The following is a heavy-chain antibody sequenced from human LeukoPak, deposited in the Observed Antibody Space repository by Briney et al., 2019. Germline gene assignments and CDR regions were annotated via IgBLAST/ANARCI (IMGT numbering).Heavy chain of an antibody. J-gene: IGHJ4*02. CDR2: INSDGSST. D-gene: IGHD6-13*01. Sequence: PGGSLRLSCAASGFTFSSYWMHWVRQAPGKGLVWVSRINSDGSSTNYADSVKGRFTISRDNAKNTLYLQMNSLRAEDTAVYYCARWFSGAAGIFCSFWGQGTLVTVSS. CDR3: ARWFSGAAGIFCSF. CDR1: GFTFSSYW. V-gene: IGHV3-74*01.